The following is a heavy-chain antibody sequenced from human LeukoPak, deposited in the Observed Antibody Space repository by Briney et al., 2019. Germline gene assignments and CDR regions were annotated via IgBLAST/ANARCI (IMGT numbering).Heavy chain of an antibody. V-gene: IGHV3-21*01. CDR3: ARDDGYCGGDCSTSNTLDY. CDR2: ISSSSSYI. D-gene: IGHD2-21*02. CDR1: GFTFSSYA. Sequence: GGSLRLSCAASGFTFSSYAMSWVRQAPGKGLEWVSSISSSSSYIYYADSVKGRFTISRDNAKNSLYLQMNSLRAEDTAVYYCARDDGYCGGDCSTSNTLDYWGQGTLVTVSS. J-gene: IGHJ4*02.